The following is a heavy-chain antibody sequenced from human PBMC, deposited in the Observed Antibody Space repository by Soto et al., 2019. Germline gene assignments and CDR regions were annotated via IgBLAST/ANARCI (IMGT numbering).Heavy chain of an antibody. Sequence: GGSLRLSCAASGFTFSSYAMSWVRQAPGKGLERVSAISGSGGSTYYAVSGNGRFTISRDNSKNTMYLKMNSLRAEYTAVYYCANCRSFNGVCYYFDYWGQGTLVTVSS. CDR2: ISGSGGST. CDR1: GFTFSSYA. V-gene: IGHV3-23*01. J-gene: IGHJ4*02. CDR3: ANCRSFNGVCYYFDY. D-gene: IGHD2-8*01.